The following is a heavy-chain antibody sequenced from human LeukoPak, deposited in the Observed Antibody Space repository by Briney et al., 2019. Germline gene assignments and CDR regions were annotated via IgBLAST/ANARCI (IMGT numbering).Heavy chain of an antibody. V-gene: IGHV3-21*01. CDR1: GFIFSGYS. J-gene: IGHJ1*01. CDR2: ISASDTYI. CDR3: AREPSGGYCSSSSCSRYFQH. D-gene: IGHD2-2*01. Sequence: PGGSLRLSCAASGFIFSGYSMNWVRQAPGKGLEWVSSISASDTYINYADSLKGRFTISRDNAKNSLYLQMNSLRAEDTAVYYCAREPSGGYCSSSSCSRYFQHWGRGTLVTVSS.